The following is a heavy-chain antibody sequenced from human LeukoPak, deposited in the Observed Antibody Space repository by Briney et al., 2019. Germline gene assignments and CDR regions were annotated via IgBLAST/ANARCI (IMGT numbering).Heavy chain of an antibody. CDR3: VKEQGSGSYRTADY. CDR2: ITYDGDTT. D-gene: IGHD3-10*01. V-gene: IGHV3-30*18. CDR1: GFTFSSCG. Sequence: GGSLRLSCAASGFTFSSCGMHWVRQAPDKGLEWVAVITYDGDTTYFEDSVKGRFTISRDTSKSTLYLQMNSLGAEDTAVYYCVKEQGSGSYRTADYWGQGTLVTVSS. J-gene: IGHJ4*02.